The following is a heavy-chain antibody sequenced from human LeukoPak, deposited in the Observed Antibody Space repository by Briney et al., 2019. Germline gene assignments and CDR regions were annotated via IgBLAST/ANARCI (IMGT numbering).Heavy chain of an antibody. CDR3: ASRWVLTGEPY. CDR2: ISLSGST. D-gene: IGHD7-27*01. CDR1: GDSISSSNW. J-gene: IGHJ4*02. Sequence: PSGTLSLTCAVSGDSISSSNWWTWVRQPPGKGLEWIGEISLSGSTNYNPSLKSRVTISLDKSNNQFSLKLSSVAAADTAVYYCASRWVLTGEPYWGQGTLVTVYS. V-gene: IGHV4-4*02.